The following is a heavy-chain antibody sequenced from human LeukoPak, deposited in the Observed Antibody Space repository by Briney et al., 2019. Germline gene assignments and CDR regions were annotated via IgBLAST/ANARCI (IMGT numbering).Heavy chain of an antibody. CDR3: AGAGSGWYNYYYYGMDV. D-gene: IGHD6-19*01. J-gene: IGHJ6*02. V-gene: IGHV3-74*01. CDR2: INSDGSST. CDR1: GFTFSSYW. Sequence: PGGSLRLSCAASGFTFSSYWMHWVRQAPGKGLVWVSRINSDGSSTSYADSVKGRFTISRDNAKNTLYLQMNSLRAEDTAVYYCAGAGSGWYNYYYYGMDVWGLGTTVTVSS.